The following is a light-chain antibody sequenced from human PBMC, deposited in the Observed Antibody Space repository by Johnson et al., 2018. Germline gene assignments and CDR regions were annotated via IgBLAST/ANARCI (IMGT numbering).Light chain of an antibody. CDR2: ENN. CDR3: GTWHSSLSSGNV. Sequence: QSVLTQPPSVSAAPGQKVTISCSGSSSNIGNNYVSWYQQLPGTAPKLLIYENNKRPSGIPDRFSGPKPGTSATLGITGLQTGDEADYYCGTWHSSLSSGNVFGTGTKVTVL. V-gene: IGLV1-51*02. J-gene: IGLJ1*01. CDR1: SSNIGNNY.